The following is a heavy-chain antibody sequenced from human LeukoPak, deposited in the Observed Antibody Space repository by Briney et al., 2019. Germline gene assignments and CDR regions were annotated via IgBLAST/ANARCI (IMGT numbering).Heavy chain of an antibody. CDR3: ATYMSSDY. D-gene: IGHD1-26*01. CDR1: GFTFSSYS. J-gene: IGHJ4*02. CDR2: ISNSSSYI. Sequence: GGSLRLSCAASGFTFSSYSMNWVRQAPGKGLEWVSSISNSSSYIYYADSVKGRFTISRDNAKNSLYLQMNSLRAEDTAVYYCATYMSSDYWGQGTLVTVSS. V-gene: IGHV3-21*01.